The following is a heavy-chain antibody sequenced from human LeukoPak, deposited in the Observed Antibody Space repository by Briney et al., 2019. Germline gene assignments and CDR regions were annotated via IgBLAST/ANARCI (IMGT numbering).Heavy chain of an antibody. V-gene: IGHV4-38-2*02. D-gene: IGHD3-9*01. J-gene: IGHJ5*02. CDR1: GYSLSSGYY. CDR3: ARDLYYDILAGYYKELRFDP. CDR2: IYHSGHT. Sequence: PSETLSLTCNVSGYSLSSGYYWGWIRQSPGKGLEGIGSIYHSGHTYHNPSLNSRVTMSVDTSMTQFSLKLSSLTAADTPVYYCARDLYYDILAGYYKELRFDPWGQGTLVTVSS.